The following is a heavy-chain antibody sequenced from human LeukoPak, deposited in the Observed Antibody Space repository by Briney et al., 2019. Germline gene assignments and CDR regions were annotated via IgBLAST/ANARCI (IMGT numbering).Heavy chain of an antibody. CDR3: ASITPLSGRAFDI. Sequence: GGSLRLSCAASGFTFDDYAMHWVRQAPGKGLEWVSGISWNSGSIGYADSVKGRFTISRDNAKNSLYLQMNSLRSEDTAVYYCASITPLSGRAFDIWGQGTMVTVSS. CDR2: ISWNSGSI. CDR1: GFTFDDYA. D-gene: IGHD3-10*01. V-gene: IGHV3-9*01. J-gene: IGHJ3*02.